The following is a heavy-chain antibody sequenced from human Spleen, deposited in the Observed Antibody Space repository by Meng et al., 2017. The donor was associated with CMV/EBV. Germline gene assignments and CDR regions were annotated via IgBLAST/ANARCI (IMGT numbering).Heavy chain of an antibody. CDR1: FSGYY. V-gene: IGHV4-34*01. CDR3: ARGGEDCSSTSCYERENWFDP. D-gene: IGHD2-2*01. CDR2: LNHRGST. J-gene: IGHJ5*02. Sequence: FSGYYWSWRRQPPGKGLAWIGELNHRGSTNYTPSLTSRVTISVDTSKNQFSLKLSSVTAADTAVYYCARGGEDCSSTSCYERENWFDPWGQGTLVTVSS.